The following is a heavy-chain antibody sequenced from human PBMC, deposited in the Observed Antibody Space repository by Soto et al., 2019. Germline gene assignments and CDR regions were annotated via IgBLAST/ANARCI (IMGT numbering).Heavy chain of an antibody. CDR2: IIPIFGTA. Sequence: QVQLVQSGAEVKKPGSSVKVSCKASGGTFSSYAISWVRQAPGQGLEWMGGIIPIFGTANYAQKFQGRVTITAEESTSTAYMELRSLRSEDTAVYYCARFSGRYSYGLDYYYGMDVWGQGTTSRSP. CDR1: GGTFSSYA. V-gene: IGHV1-69*01. D-gene: IGHD5-18*01. J-gene: IGHJ6*02. CDR3: ARFSGRYSYGLDYYYGMDV.